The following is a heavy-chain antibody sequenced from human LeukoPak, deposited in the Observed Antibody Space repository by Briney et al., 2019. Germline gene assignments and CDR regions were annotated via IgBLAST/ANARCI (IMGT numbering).Heavy chain of an antibody. D-gene: IGHD3-10*01. J-gene: IGHJ5*02. Sequence: GASVKVSCKASGYTFTSYGISWVRQAPGQGLEWMGWISAYNGNTNYAQKLQGRVTMTTDTSTSTAYMELRSLRSDDTAVYYCARSITMVRGVPYNWFDPWGQGTLVTVSS. CDR3: ARSITMVRGVPYNWFDP. CDR1: GYTFTSYG. V-gene: IGHV1-18*01. CDR2: ISAYNGNT.